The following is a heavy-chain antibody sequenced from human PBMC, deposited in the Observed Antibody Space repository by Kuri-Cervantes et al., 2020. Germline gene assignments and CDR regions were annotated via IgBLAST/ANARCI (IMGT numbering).Heavy chain of an antibody. J-gene: IGHJ4*02. V-gene: IGHV1-18*04. D-gene: IGHD3-10*01. Sequence: ASVKVSCKASGYTFTSYYMHWVRQAPGQGLEWMGWISAYNGNTNYAQKLQGRVTMTTDTSTSTAYMELRSLRSDDTAVYYCARDHKRTYYYGSGSPMSHWGQGTLVTGSS. CDR3: ARDHKRTYYYGSGSPMSH. CDR1: GYTFTSYY. CDR2: ISAYNGNT.